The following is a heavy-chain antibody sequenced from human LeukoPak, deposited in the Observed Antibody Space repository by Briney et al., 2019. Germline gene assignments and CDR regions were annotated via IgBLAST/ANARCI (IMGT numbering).Heavy chain of an antibody. CDR1: GFTFSDAW. V-gene: IGHV3-15*01. D-gene: IGHD6-25*01. Sequence: PGGSLRLSCAASGFTFSDAWMSWVRQAPGKGLEWVGRIKRKIDGGGTADYAAPVKGRFTMSRDDSKNSLYLQMNSLKTEDTAVYYCAKSSAGPYSWDSWGQGTLVTVSS. J-gene: IGHJ4*02. CDR2: IKRKIDGGGTA. CDR3: AKSSAGPYSWDS.